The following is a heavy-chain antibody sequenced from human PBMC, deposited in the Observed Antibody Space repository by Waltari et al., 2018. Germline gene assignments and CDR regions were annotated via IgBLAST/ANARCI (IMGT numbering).Heavy chain of an antibody. CDR2: ISVNKGNT. CDR3: ARDRRRFGSGVADGCDF. V-gene: IGHV1-18*01. J-gene: IGHJ3*01. CDR1: GYNFSTYD. D-gene: IGHD3-3*01. Sequence: QVQLVQSGAEVKKPGASMKVSCKASGYNFSTYDITWVRQAPGQGLEWMGWISVNKGNTNYTQQFQGRCTMTTDTSTKTAYMELRSLRSEDTAVYYCARDRRRFGSGVADGCDFWGQGTIVTVSS.